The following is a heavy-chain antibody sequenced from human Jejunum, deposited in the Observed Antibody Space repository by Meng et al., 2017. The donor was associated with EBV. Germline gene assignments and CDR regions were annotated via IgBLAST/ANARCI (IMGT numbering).Heavy chain of an antibody. Sequence: QVQLVQSGTEVKESGASVKVSCKASGYTFTDYYLHWVRQAPGQGLEWMGRVNPNSGVTNYAEKFQGRVTMTRDTSISTSYMEVSRLTSDDTAVYYCARPISGYTYYFDYWGQGTLVTVPS. CDR3: ARPISGYTYYFDY. V-gene: IGHV1-2*06. D-gene: IGHD5-18*01. CDR1: GYTFTDYY. CDR2: VNPNSGVT. J-gene: IGHJ4*02.